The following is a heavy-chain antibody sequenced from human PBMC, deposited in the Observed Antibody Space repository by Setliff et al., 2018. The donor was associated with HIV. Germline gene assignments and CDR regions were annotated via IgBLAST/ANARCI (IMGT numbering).Heavy chain of an antibody. CDR3: ARHDGMKAARRYNDDYMDV. CDR1: GGSISSSSYY. D-gene: IGHD6-6*01. V-gene: IGHV4-39*01. Sequence: SETLSLTCTVSGGSISSSSYYWGWIRQPPGKGLEWIGRIYYSGSTYSNPSLKSRVTISVDTSKNQFSRKLSSVTAADTAVYYCARHDGMKAARRYNDDYMDVWGKGTTVTVSS. CDR2: IYYSGST. J-gene: IGHJ6*03.